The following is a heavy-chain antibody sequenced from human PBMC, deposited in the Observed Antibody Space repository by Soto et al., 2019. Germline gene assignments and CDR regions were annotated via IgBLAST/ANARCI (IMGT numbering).Heavy chain of an antibody. CDR1: GYTFTSYA. D-gene: IGHD6-13*01. CDR3: ARVAVDSSSWYRGAFDI. CDR2: INAGNGNT. J-gene: IGHJ3*02. V-gene: IGHV1-3*01. Sequence: ASVKVSCKASGYTFTSYAMHWVRQAPGQRLEWMGWINAGNGNTKYSQKFQGRVTMTRDTSTSTVYMELSSLRSEDTAVYYCARVAVDSSSWYRGAFDIWGQGTMVTVSS.